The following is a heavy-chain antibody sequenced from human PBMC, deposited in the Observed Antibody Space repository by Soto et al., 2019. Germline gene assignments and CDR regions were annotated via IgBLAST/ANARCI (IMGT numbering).Heavy chain of an antibody. Sequence: ASVKVSCKASGYTFTGYYMHWVRQAPGQGLEWMGWINPNSGGTNYAQKFQGWVTMTRDTSISTAYMELSRLRSDDTVVYYCARGIDPITTVTTHLVIDYWGQGTLVTVSS. D-gene: IGHD4-17*01. J-gene: IGHJ4*02. V-gene: IGHV1-2*04. CDR2: INPNSGGT. CDR1: GYTFTGYY. CDR3: ARGIDPITTVTTHLVIDY.